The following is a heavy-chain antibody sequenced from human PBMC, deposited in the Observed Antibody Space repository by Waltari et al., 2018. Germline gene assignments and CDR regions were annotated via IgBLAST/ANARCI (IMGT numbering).Heavy chain of an antibody. CDR2: SYYSGST. V-gene: IGHV4-59*01. D-gene: IGHD6-13*01. J-gene: IGHJ4*02. CDR1: GFTFSSYG. Sequence: VQLLESGGGLVQPGGSLRLSCVASGFTFSSYGMSWVRQGAGRVVCGIGCSYYSGSTNYNPSRKSRVTISVDTYKNQFSLNLSSVTAADTAVYYCAAGVYSSSLLTDWGQGTLVTVSS. CDR3: AAGVYSSSLLTD.